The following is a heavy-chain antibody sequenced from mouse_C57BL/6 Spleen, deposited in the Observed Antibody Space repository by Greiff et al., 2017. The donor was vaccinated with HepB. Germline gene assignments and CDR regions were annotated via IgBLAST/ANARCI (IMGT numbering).Heavy chain of an antibody. D-gene: IGHD1-1*01. CDR3: ARGMYYYAFAY. CDR1: GYAFSSSW. Sequence: QVQLQQSGPELVKPGASVKISCKASGYAFSSSWMNWVKQRPGKGLEWIGRIYPGDGDTNYNGKFKGKATLTADKSSSTAYMQLSSLTSEDSAVYFCARGMYYYAFAYWGQGTLVTVSA. CDR2: IYPGDGDT. J-gene: IGHJ3*01. V-gene: IGHV1-82*01.